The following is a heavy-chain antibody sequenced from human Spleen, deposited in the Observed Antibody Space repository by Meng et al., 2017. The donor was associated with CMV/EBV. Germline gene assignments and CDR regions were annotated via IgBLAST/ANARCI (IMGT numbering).Heavy chain of an antibody. CDR3: ATSALFFDPHDY. Sequence: ASVKVSCKASGYTFSGYYTHWVRQAPGQGLEWMGWISPNNGATHYAQKFQGRVTMTRDTSISTTYMELSMLRSDDTAVYYCATSALFFDPHDYWGQGTLVTVSS. V-gene: IGHV1-2*02. CDR2: ISPNNGAT. CDR1: GYTFSGYY. D-gene: IGHD3-3*01. J-gene: IGHJ4*02.